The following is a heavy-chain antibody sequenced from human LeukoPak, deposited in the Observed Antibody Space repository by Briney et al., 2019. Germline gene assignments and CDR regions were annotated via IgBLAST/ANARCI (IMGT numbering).Heavy chain of an antibody. J-gene: IGHJ6*03. CDR1: GGSISSYY. CDR2: VLYSGST. CDR3: ARGMDYYMDV. D-gene: IGHD5-24*01. V-gene: IGHV4-59*01. Sequence: SETLSLTCSVSGGSISSYYWSWIRQPPGKGLEWIGCVLYSGSTSYNPSLKSRVTISVDTSKNQFSLKLSSVTTADTAVYYCARGMDYYMDVWGKGTTVTVSS.